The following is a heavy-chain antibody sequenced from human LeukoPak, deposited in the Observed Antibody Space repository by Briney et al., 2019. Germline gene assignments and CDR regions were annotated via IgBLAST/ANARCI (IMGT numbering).Heavy chain of an antibody. V-gene: IGHV1-69*04. CDR1: GGTFSSYA. J-gene: IGHJ5*02. CDR2: IIPILGIA. D-gene: IGHD3-22*01. CDR3: ARDYYDSSGFTPAFDP. Sequence: SVKVSCKASGGTFSSYAIGWVRQAPGQGLEWMGRIIPILGIANYAQKFQGRVTITADKSTSTAYMELSSLRSEDTAVYYCARDYYDSSGFTPAFDPWGQGTLVTVSS.